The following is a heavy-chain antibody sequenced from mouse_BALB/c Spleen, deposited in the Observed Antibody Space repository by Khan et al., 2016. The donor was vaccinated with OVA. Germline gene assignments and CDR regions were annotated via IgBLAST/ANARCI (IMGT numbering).Heavy chain of an antibody. CDR3: GRKGGYLYAMDY. CDR1: GYTFTNYG. J-gene: IGHJ4*01. D-gene: IGHD1-2*01. CDR2: INTYTGEP. Sequence: QIQLVQSGPELKKPGETVKISCKASGYTFTNYGMNWVKQAPGKGLKWMGWINTYTGEPTYADDFKGRFAFTLENSASPAYLQINNLKHEDTATYYCGRKGGYLYAMDYWGQGTSVTVSS. V-gene: IGHV9-3-1*01.